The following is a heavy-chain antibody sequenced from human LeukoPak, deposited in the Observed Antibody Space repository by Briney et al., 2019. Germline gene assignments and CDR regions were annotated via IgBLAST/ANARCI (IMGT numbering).Heavy chain of an antibody. V-gene: IGHV4-34*01. J-gene: IGHJ4*02. D-gene: IGHD3-10*01. Sequence: SETLSLTCAVHGGSFTAYYWIWIRQPPGKGLEWIGEINHSGSANYNPSLKSRVTISVDTSKNQFSLRLRSVIAADTAVYFCARSPPRGDYSGSASHYNRWGPGTLVTVSS. CDR2: INHSGSA. CDR1: GGSFTAYY. CDR3: ARSPPRGDYSGSASHYNR.